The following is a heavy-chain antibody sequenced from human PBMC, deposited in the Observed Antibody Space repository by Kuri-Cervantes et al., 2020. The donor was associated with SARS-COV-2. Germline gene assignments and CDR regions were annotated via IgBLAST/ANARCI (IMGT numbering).Heavy chain of an antibody. CDR1: GFTFSSYA. CDR3: AKDGAGAHDF. Sequence: GGSLRLSCAASGFTFSSYAMHWVRQAPGKGLEWVAIISYDGNNDYYADSVKGRFTISRDNSKNTLYLQMNSLRAEDTAVYYCAKDGAGAHDFWGQGTLVTVSS. V-gene: IGHV3-30-3*01. D-gene: IGHD4/OR15-4a*01. CDR2: ISYDGNND. J-gene: IGHJ4*02.